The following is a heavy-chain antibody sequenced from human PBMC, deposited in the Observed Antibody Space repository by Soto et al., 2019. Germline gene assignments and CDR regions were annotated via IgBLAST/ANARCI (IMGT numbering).Heavy chain of an antibody. V-gene: IGHV3-33*01. D-gene: IGHD4-4*01. CDR2: IWYDGSNK. CDR3: ARDVNSNYSPSGLDA. J-gene: IGHJ6*02. Sequence: GGSLRLSCAASGFTFSSYGMHWVRQAPGKGLEWVAVIWYDGSNKYYADSVKGRFTISRDNSKNTLYLQMNSLRAEDTAVYYCARDVNSNYSPSGLDAWGQGTTVTVSS. CDR1: GFTFSSYG.